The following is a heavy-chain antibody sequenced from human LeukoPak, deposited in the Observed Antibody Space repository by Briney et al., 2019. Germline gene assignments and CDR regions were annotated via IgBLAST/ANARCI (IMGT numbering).Heavy chain of an antibody. V-gene: IGHV4-59*12. Sequence: SETLSLTCTVSGGSISSYYWSWIRQPPGKGLEWIGSIFHSGRTFYNPSLKSRVTISVDTSKNQFSLKLSSVTAADTAVYYCARDSKQYGDYYFDYWGQGTLVTVSS. D-gene: IGHD4-17*01. CDR1: GGSISSYY. CDR2: IFHSGRT. J-gene: IGHJ4*02. CDR3: ARDSKQYGDYYFDY.